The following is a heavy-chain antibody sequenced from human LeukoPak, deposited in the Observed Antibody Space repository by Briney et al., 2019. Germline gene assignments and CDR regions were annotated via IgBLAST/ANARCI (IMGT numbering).Heavy chain of an antibody. D-gene: IGHD6-13*01. CDR1: GYTFTSYA. V-gene: IGHV1-3*03. Sequence: ASVKVSCKASGYTFTSYAMHWVRQAPGQRLEWMGWINAGNGNTKYSQEFQGRVTITRDTSASTAYMELSSLRSEDMAVYYCARADYSSSWLPPFDYWGQGTLVTVSS. CDR2: INAGNGNT. J-gene: IGHJ4*02. CDR3: ARADYSSSWLPPFDY.